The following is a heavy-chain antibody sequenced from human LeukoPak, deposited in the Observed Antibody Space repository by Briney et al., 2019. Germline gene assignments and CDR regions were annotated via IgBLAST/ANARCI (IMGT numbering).Heavy chain of an antibody. CDR2: ISAYNGNT. Sequence: GASVKVSCKASGYTLTSYGISWVRQAPGQGLEWMGWISAYNGNTNYAQKLQGRVTMTTDTSTSTAYMELRSLRSDDTAVYYCARRNYDSSGYYYFDYWGQGTLVTVSS. J-gene: IGHJ4*02. CDR1: GYTLTSYG. D-gene: IGHD3-22*01. V-gene: IGHV1-18*01. CDR3: ARRNYDSSGYYYFDY.